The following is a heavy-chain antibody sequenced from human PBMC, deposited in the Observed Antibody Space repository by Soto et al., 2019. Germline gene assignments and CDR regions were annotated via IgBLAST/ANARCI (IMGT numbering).Heavy chain of an antibody. CDR2: IYYSGIT. D-gene: IGHD1-26*01. J-gene: IGHJ4*02. CDR1: GGAIRSSSYY. V-gene: IGHV4-39*01. CDR3: AGGVGATDN. Sequence: SETLSLTCTASGGAIRSSSYYWGWFRLPLGKGLEWIGSIYYSGITYYNQSLKSRVTISVDTSKNQYSQKLRSVTAADSAVYYCAGGVGATDNWGQGTLVTVSS.